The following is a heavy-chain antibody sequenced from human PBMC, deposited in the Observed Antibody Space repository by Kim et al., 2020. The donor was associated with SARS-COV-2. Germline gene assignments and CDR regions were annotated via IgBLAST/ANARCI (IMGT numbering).Heavy chain of an antibody. V-gene: IGHV3-53*01. CDR1: GFTVSSNY. CDR3: ARWDQYYYQY. CDR2: IYSAGTT. Sequence: GGSLRLSCGASGFTVSSNYMSWVRQAPGKGLEWVSFIYSAGTTKYADSVKGRFAISRDTSKNTLFLQMNSLRAEDTAVYYCARWDQYYYQYWGQGTLVTVSS. J-gene: IGHJ1*01. D-gene: IGHD3-10*01.